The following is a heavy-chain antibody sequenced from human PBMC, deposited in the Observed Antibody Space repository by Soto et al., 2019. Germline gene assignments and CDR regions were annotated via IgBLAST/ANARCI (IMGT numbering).Heavy chain of an antibody. J-gene: IGHJ3*02. CDR1: GFTFSDYY. CDR3: ARSGYYYDSNGSDDAFDI. D-gene: IGHD3-22*01. V-gene: IGHV3-11*06. CDR2: ISSSSSYT. Sequence: GGSLRLSCAASGFTFSDYYMSWIRQAPGKGLEWVSYISSSSSYTNYADSVKGRFTISRDNAKNSLYLQMNSLRAEDTAVYYCARSGYYYDSNGSDDAFDIWGQGTMVTVPS.